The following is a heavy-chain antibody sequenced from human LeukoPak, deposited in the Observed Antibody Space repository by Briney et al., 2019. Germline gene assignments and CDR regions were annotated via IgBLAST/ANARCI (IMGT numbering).Heavy chain of an antibody. CDR3: VGVMEVQH. J-gene: IGHJ1*01. CDR2: ISGSGYTI. V-gene: IGHV3-48*04. CDR1: GFTFSSYA. Sequence: GGSLRLSCAASGFTFSSYAMHWVRQAPGKGLEWVSYISGSGYTIYYADSVKGRFTVSRDNAKNSLYLQMSSLRAEDTAVYYCVGVMEVQHWGQGTLVTVSS. D-gene: IGHD3-10*01.